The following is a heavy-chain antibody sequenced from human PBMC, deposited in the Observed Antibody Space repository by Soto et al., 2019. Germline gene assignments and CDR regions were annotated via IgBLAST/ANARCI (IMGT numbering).Heavy chain of an antibody. CDR1: GGSFSGYY. V-gene: IGHV4-34*01. Sequence: SETLSLTCAVYGGSFSGYYWSWIRQPPGKGLEWIGEINHSGSTNYNPSLKSRVTISVDTSKNQFSLKLSSVTAADTAVYYCARGYSRSWYVGFRYWGQGTLVTVSS. CDR2: INHSGST. CDR3: ARGYSRSWYVGFRY. J-gene: IGHJ4*02. D-gene: IGHD6-13*01.